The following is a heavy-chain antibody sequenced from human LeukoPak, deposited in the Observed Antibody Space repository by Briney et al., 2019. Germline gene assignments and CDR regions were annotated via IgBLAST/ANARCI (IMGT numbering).Heavy chain of an antibody. CDR3: AREGSTDAFDI. Sequence: SETLSLTCTVSGGSISSYYWSWIRQPPGKGLEWIGYIYYSGSTNYNPSLKSRVTISVDTSKNQFSLKLSSVTAADTAVYYCAREGSTDAFDIWGQGTMVTVSS. CDR1: GGSISSYY. V-gene: IGHV4-59*01. D-gene: IGHD5/OR15-5a*01. CDR2: IYYSGST. J-gene: IGHJ3*02.